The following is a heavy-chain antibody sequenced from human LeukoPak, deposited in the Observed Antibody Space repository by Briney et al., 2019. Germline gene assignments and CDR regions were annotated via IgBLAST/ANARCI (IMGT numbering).Heavy chain of an antibody. Sequence: GGSLRLSCAASGFTFSSYEMNWVRQAPGKGLEWVSYISSSGSSIYYADSVKGRFTISRDNAKNSLYLQMNSLRAEDTAVYYCARDPYGSGSYYPFDYWGQGTLVTVSS. V-gene: IGHV3-48*03. J-gene: IGHJ4*02. CDR1: GFTFSSYE. CDR2: ISSSGSSI. CDR3: ARDPYGSGSYYPFDY. D-gene: IGHD3-10*01.